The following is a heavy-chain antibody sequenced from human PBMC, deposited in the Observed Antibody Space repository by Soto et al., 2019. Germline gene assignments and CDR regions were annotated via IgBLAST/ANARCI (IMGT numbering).Heavy chain of an antibody. V-gene: IGHV4-4*02. Sequence: NPSETLSLTCAVSGGSISSSNWWSWVRQPPGKGLEWIGEIYHSGSTNYNPSLKSRVTISVDKSKNQFSLKLSSVTAADTAVYYCASPKNYCSSTSCYEYYGMDVWGQGTTVTSP. CDR2: IYHSGST. J-gene: IGHJ6*02. CDR1: GGSISSSNW. D-gene: IGHD2-2*01. CDR3: ASPKNYCSSTSCYEYYGMDV.